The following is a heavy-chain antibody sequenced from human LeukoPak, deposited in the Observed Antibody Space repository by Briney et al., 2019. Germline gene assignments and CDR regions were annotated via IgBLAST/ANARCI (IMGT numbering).Heavy chain of an antibody. CDR3: ARNLGAGAGNRKKDFDY. D-gene: IGHD1-14*01. CDR2: INSDGSIT. Sequence: GGSLRLSCAASGFTFTTYWMHWVRQAPGKGLVWVSHINSDGSITSYADSVKGRFTISRDNSKNTLYLQMNSLRAEDTAVYYCARNLGAGAGNRKKDFDYWGQGTLVTVSS. V-gene: IGHV3-74*01. J-gene: IGHJ4*02. CDR1: GFTFTTYW.